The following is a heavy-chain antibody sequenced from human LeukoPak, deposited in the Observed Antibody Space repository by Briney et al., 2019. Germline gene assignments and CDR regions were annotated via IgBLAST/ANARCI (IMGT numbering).Heavy chain of an antibody. CDR3: ARDRGYYYMDV. Sequence: GGSLRLSCAASGFTFSSYEMNWVRQAPGKGREWVSYISSSGSTIYYADSVKGRFTISRDNAKNSLYLQMNSLRAEDTAVYYCARDRGYYYMDVWGKGTTVTVSS. CDR1: GFTFSSYE. J-gene: IGHJ6*03. CDR2: ISSSGSTI. D-gene: IGHD3-10*01. V-gene: IGHV3-48*03.